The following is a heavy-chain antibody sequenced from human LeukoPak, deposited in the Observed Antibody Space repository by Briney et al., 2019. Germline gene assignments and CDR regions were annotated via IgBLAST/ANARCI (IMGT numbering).Heavy chain of an antibody. Sequence: GPVKVSCKASGYTFTSYGISWVRQAPGQGLEWMGWISAYNGNTNYAQKLQGRVTMTKDTSTSTAYMELRSLRSDDTAVYYCARSYYGGKRGWFDPWGQGTLVTVSS. CDR3: ARSYYGGKRGWFDP. V-gene: IGHV1-18*01. CDR1: GYTFTSYG. D-gene: IGHD4-17*01. CDR2: ISAYNGNT. J-gene: IGHJ5*02.